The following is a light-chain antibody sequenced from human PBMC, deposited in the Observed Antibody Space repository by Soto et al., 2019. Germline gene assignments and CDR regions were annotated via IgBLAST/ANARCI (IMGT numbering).Light chain of an antibody. J-gene: IGLJ1*01. Sequence: QSVLTQPASVSGSPGQSITISCTGTSSDVGGYNYVSWYQQHPGKAPKLMIYDVSNRPSGVSNRFSGSKSGNTASPTISGLQAEDEADYYCSSYTSSSTPAVFGTGTKVTVL. CDR1: SSDVGGYNY. CDR3: SSYTSSSTPAV. CDR2: DVS. V-gene: IGLV2-14*01.